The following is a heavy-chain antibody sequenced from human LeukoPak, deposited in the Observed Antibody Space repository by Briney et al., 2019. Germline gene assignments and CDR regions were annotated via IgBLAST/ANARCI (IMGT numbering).Heavy chain of an antibody. CDR2: IYTSGST. D-gene: IGHD3-3*01. J-gene: IGHJ6*02. CDR1: GGSISSYY. CDR3: ARDGYYDFWSGSSFYYYGMDV. V-gene: IGHV4-4*07. Sequence: ASETLSITCTVSGGSISSYYWSWIRQPAGKGLEWIGRIYTSGSTNYNPSLKSRVTMSVDTSKNQFSLKLSSVTAADTAVYYCARDGYYDFWSGSSFYYYGMDVWGQGTTVTVSS.